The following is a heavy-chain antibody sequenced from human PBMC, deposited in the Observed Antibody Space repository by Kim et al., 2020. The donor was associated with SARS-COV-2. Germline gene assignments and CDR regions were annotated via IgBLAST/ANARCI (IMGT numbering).Heavy chain of an antibody. CDR3: AKERSTDAFDI. V-gene: IGHV3-23*01. Sequence: ADSVKGRFTIPRDTAKNTLYLQMNSRRAEDTAVYYCAKERSTDAFDIWGQGTMVTVSS. J-gene: IGHJ3*02. D-gene: IGHD2-2*01.